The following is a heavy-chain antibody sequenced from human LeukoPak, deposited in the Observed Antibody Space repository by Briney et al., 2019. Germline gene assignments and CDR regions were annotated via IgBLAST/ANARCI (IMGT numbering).Heavy chain of an antibody. CDR3: ARGAYCSGGKCYSGRIGF. D-gene: IGHD2-15*01. J-gene: IGHJ4*02. CDR1: GYTFTSFA. Sequence: ASVKVSCKASGYTFTSFATHWVRQAPGQGLEWLGWVNVGNGKTEYSQKFQGRFTISRDTTASTSYLDLRSLRSDDTAVYYCARGAYCSGGKCYSGRIGFWGQGTLVTVSS. V-gene: IGHV1-3*01. CDR2: VNVGNGKT.